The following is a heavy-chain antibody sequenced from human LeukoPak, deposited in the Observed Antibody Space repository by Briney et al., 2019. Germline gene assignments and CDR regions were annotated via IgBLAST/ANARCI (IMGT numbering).Heavy chain of an antibody. CDR3: ARPATVTRSRGYFDL. J-gene: IGHJ2*01. CDR2: IYYSGST. V-gene: IGHV4-39*01. Sequence: PSETLSLTCTVSGGSISSSSYYWGWIRQPPGKGLEWIGSIYYSGSTYYNPSLKSRVTISVDTSKNQFSLKLSSVTAADTAVYYCARPATVTRSRGYFDLWGRGTLVTVSS. CDR1: GGSISSSSYY. D-gene: IGHD4-17*01.